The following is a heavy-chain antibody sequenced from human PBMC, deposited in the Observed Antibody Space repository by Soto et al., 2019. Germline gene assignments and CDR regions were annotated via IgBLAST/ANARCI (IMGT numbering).Heavy chain of an antibody. J-gene: IGHJ4*02. D-gene: IGHD3-9*01. CDR1: GFTFSSYG. CDR3: ARLHYDILTGYSQGGVDY. V-gene: IGHV3-33*01. Sequence: PGGSLRLSCAASGFTFSSYGMHWVRQAPGKGLEWVAVIWYDGSNKYYADSVKGRFTISRDNSKNTLYLQMNSLRAEDTAVYYCARLHYDILTGYSQGGVDYWGQGTLVTVSS. CDR2: IWYDGSNK.